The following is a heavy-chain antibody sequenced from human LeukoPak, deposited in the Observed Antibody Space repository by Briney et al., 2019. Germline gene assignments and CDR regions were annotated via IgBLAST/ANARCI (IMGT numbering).Heavy chain of an antibody. CDR2: INHSGSA. J-gene: IGHJ4*02. CDR3: ARGDVTSGLDS. D-gene: IGHD6-19*01. Sequence: SETLSLTCAVYGGSFSGYYWSWIRQPPGKGLEWIGEINHSGSANYNPSLKSRVTISLDTSKNQLSLNQSSVTGADTAAYYFARGDVTSGLDSWGQGTLVSVSS. V-gene: IGHV4-34*01. CDR1: GGSFSGYY.